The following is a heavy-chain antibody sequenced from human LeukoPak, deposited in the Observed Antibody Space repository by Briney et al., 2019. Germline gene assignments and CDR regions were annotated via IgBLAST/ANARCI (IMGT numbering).Heavy chain of an antibody. CDR2: ISSSGSTI. V-gene: IGHV3-48*03. Sequence: QPGGSLRLSCAASGFTFSSYEMNWVRQAPGKGLEWVSYISSSGSTIYYADSVKGRFTISRDNAKNSLYLQMNSLRAEDTAVYSCARVMAGGIIAAVDYWGQGTPVTVSS. CDR3: ARVMAGGIIAAVDY. J-gene: IGHJ4*02. CDR1: GFTFSSYE. D-gene: IGHD6-25*01.